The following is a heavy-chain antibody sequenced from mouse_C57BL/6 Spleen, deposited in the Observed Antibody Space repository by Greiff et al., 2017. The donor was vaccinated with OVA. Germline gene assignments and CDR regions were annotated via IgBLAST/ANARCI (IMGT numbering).Heavy chain of an antibody. Sequence: VQLVESGPGLVQPSQSLSITCTVSGFSLTSYGVHWVRQSPGKGLEWLGVIWRGGSTDYNAAFMSRLSITKDNTKSQVFFKMNSLQADDTAIYCCAKSYEDYALDYWGQGTSVTVSS. CDR1: GFSLTSYG. CDR2: IWRGGST. D-gene: IGHD2-12*01. V-gene: IGHV2-5*01. J-gene: IGHJ4*01. CDR3: AKSYEDYALDY.